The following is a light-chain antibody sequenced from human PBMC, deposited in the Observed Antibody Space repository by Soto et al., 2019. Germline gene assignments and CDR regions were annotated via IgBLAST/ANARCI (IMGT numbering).Light chain of an antibody. CDR3: QQANSFPRT. J-gene: IGKJ1*01. CDR2: AAA. CDR1: QNIERY. V-gene: IGKV1-39*01. Sequence: DVQMTQSPSSLSASRGDTITISCRASQNIERYLNWYQKKEGRAPQLLMFAAANLESGVPSRFSGSGSGTDFTLTISSLQPEDFATYYCQQANSFPRTFGQGTKVDI.